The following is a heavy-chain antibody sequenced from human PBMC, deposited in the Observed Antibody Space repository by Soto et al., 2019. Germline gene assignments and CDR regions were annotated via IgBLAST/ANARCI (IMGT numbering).Heavy chain of an antibody. J-gene: IGHJ3*01. CDR2: INPRGGRT. D-gene: IGHD3-22*01. CDR3: ARDLADYYEDSNTPYNAFDX. CDR1: GYTFTNYF. V-gene: IGHV1-46*03. Sequence: ASVKVSCKASGYTFTNYFMHWVRQAPGQGLEWMGMINPRGGRTTYPQKFQGRVTMTTDTSTSTVYMELSSMRSEDTAVYSCARDLADYYEDSNTPYNAFDXWGQGTMVTVSS.